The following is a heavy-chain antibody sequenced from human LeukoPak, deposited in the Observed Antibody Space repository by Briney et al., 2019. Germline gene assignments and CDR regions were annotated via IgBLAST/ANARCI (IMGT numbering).Heavy chain of an antibody. V-gene: IGHV1-46*01. CDR2: IKPSGGST. J-gene: IGHJ4*01. CDR3: ARDRFTMVRGATPLYY. CDR1: GYTFTSYY. Sequence: ASVKVSCKASGYTFTSYYMHWVRQAPGQGLEWMGIIKPSGGSTSYAQKFQGRVTMTSDTSTSTVDMELSRLRSEDTAVYYCARDRFTMVRGATPLYYWGHGTLVTVSS. D-gene: IGHD3-10*01.